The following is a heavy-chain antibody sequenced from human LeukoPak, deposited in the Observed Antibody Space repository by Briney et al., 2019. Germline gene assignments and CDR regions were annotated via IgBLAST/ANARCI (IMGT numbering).Heavy chain of an antibody. J-gene: IGHJ6*02. V-gene: IGHV3-30*04. CDR1: GFTFNNYA. CDR3: ARATGGSYYDADYCYGLDV. D-gene: IGHD1-26*01. Sequence: GGSLRLSCAASGFTFNNYAMHWVRQAPGKGLEWVAIIAFDGINSYYTGSVKGRFTISRDNSKSTLYLQMNSLRPEDSAVYYCARATGGSYYDADYCYGLDVWGQGTTVTVS. CDR2: IAFDGINS.